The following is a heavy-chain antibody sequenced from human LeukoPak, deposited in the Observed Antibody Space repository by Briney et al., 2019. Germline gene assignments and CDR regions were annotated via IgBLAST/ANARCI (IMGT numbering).Heavy chain of an antibody. D-gene: IGHD3-22*01. CDR1: GYTFTSYD. J-gene: IGHJ4*02. CDR3: ASCYYDSSGYCPY. V-gene: IGHV1-8*01. Sequence: ASVKVSCKASGYTFTSYDINWVRQATGQGLEWMGWMNPNSGNTGYAQKFQGRVTITADKSTSTAYMELSSLRSEDTAVYYCASCYYDSSGYCPYWGQGTLVTVSS. CDR2: MNPNSGNT.